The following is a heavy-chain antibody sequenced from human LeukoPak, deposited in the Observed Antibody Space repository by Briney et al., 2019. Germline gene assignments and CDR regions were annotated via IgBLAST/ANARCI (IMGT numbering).Heavy chain of an antibody. V-gene: IGHV3-7*01. Sequence: PGGSLRLYCAASGFTFSSYWMTWVRQAPGKGLEWVANIKQDGSEKYYMDSVKGRFTVSRDDAKNSLYLQMNSLRVEDTAVYYCARDCSSTRCFRGGFDPWGQGTLVIVSS. J-gene: IGHJ5*02. CDR2: IKQDGSEK. CDR1: GFTFSSYW. CDR3: ARDCSSTRCFRGGFDP. D-gene: IGHD2-2*01.